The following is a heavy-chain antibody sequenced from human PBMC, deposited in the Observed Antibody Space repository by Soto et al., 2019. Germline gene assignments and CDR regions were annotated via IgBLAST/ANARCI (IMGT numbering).Heavy chain of an antibody. J-gene: IGHJ6*02. CDR2: ISGRGGST. CDR3: AKWRAPPSYSGMDV. Sequence: EVQLLESGGGVVQPGGSLRLSCAASGFTFSSYAMSWVRQAPGKGLEWVSSISGRGGSTYYADSVKGRFTISRDNSKNTLYLQMNSLRAEDTAVYYCAKWRAPPSYSGMDVWGQGTTVTVSS. V-gene: IGHV3-23*01. CDR1: GFTFSSYA.